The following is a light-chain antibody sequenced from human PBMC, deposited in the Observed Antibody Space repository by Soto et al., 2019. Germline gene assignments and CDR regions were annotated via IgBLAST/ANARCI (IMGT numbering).Light chain of an antibody. Sequence: EVVLTPPPATLSVSPGEGATLSCKASQSVDSRLAWYQQKPGQAPRLLIEGASSRGTDIPARFSGSGSGTEFTLTITSLQSEDFAVYYCQQYSKWPLAFGGGTRVEIK. CDR2: GAS. J-gene: IGKJ4*01. CDR1: QSVDSR. V-gene: IGKV3-15*01. CDR3: QQYSKWPLA.